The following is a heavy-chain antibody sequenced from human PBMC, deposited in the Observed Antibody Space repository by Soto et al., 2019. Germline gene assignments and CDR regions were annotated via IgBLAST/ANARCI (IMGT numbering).Heavy chain of an antibody. J-gene: IGHJ6*02. D-gene: IGHD3-10*02. V-gene: IGHV3-21*01. CDR1: GFTFSGDA. Sequence: PGGSLRLSCAASGFTFSGDAMNWVRQAPGKGLEWVSSISTTSTYIYYADSVEGRFTISRDNANNSLHLQMNSLRAEDTAVYYCVRDYVMDVWGQGTTVTVSS. CDR3: VRDYVMDV. CDR2: ISTTSTYI.